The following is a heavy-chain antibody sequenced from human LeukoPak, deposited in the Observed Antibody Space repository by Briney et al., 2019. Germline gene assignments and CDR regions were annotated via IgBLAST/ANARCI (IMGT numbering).Heavy chain of an antibody. CDR1: GYTFTSYG. CDR3: ARDIVLLWFGEQKDAFDI. Sequence: ASVKVSCKASGYTFTSYGISWVRQAPGQGLEWMGWINPNTGNPMYAQGFTGRFVFSLDTSVSTAYLQISSLKAEDTAVYYCARDIVLLWFGEQKDAFDIWGQGTMVTVSS. D-gene: IGHD3-10*01. J-gene: IGHJ3*02. CDR2: INPNTGNP. V-gene: IGHV7-4-1*02.